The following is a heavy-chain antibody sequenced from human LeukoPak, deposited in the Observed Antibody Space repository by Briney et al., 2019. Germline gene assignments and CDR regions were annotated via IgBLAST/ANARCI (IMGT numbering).Heavy chain of an antibody. D-gene: IGHD6-19*01. V-gene: IGHV3-11*06. J-gene: IGHJ4*02. Sequence: GGSLRLSCAGSGFTFSDYYMNWVRKAPGKGLEWVSYISSLSSESNYADSVKGRFTISRDNAKSSLYLQMNSLRAEDTAVYYCARSIAVAGDLDSWGQGTLVTVSS. CDR3: ARSIAVAGDLDS. CDR2: ISSLSSES. CDR1: GFTFSDYY.